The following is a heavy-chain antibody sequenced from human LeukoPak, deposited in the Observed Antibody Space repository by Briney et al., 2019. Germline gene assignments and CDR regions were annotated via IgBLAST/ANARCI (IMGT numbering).Heavy chain of an antibody. D-gene: IGHD1-7*01. Sequence: SQTLSLTCAISGDXVSSTSAAWNWIRQSPSRGLEWLGGTYYRSQWYNEYAASVISRITINSDTSKNQFSLQLNPVTPGDTAVYYCARGVNYSFDYWGQGTLVTVSS. CDR2: TYYRSQWYN. CDR1: GDXVSSTSAA. CDR3: ARGVNYSFDY. V-gene: IGHV6-1*01. J-gene: IGHJ4*02.